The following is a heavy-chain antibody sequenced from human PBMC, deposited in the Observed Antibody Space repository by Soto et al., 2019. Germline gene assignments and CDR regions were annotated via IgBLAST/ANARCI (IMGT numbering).Heavy chain of an antibody. CDR3: AHDTYYYGSGSYYFDY. V-gene: IGHV2-5*02. CDR1: GFSLSTSGVG. CDR2: IYWDDDK. Sequence: QITLKESGPTLVKPTQTLTLTCTFSGFSLSTSGVGVGWIRQPPGKALEWLALIYWDDDKRYSPSLKSRLTINKDTSKNQVVLTMTNMDPVDTATYYCAHDTYYYGSGSYYFDYWGQGTLVTVSS. D-gene: IGHD3-10*01. J-gene: IGHJ4*02.